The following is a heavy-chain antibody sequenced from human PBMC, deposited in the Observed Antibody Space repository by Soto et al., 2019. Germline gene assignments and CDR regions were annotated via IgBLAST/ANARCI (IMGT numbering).Heavy chain of an antibody. J-gene: IGHJ4*02. CDR2: IFHGGNT. Sequence: QVQLQESGPGLVKPSGTLSLTCTVSGGYIGTSDWWNWLRQPPGKTLEWIGEIFHGGNTNYNSSFRGRVAISVDKSKSQFSLNLNSVTSADTAVYYCARANLRSCWTFDYWGQGALVTVSS. CDR3: ARANLRSCWTFDY. V-gene: IGHV4-4*02. D-gene: IGHD6-19*01. CDR1: GGYIGTSDW.